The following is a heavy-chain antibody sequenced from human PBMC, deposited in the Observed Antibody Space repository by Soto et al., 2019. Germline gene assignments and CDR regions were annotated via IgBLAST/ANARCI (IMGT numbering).Heavy chain of an antibody. V-gene: IGHV3-9*01. CDR1: GFTFDDYA. J-gene: IGHJ2*01. CDR3: AKDSTVEAYGIGLWYFDL. D-gene: IGHD2-21*01. CDR2: ISWNSGSV. Sequence: EVQLVESGGDLVQPSRSLRLSCAASGFTFDDYAIHWVRQVPGKGLEWVSGISWNSGSVGYADSVKGRFTISRDNAKYSLYLQMNSLRAEDTALYYCAKDSTVEAYGIGLWYFDLWGRGTLVTVSS.